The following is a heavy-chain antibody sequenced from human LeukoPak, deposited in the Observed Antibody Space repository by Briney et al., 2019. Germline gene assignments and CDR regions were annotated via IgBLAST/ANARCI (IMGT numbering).Heavy chain of an antibody. Sequence: PSETLPLTCTVSGGSISSYYWSWIRQPPGKGLEWIGYIYYSGSTNYNPSLKSRVTISVDTSKNQFSLKLSSVTAADTAVYYCARDAAVSGVLDYWGQGTLVTVSS. CDR1: GGSISSYY. V-gene: IGHV4-59*08. D-gene: IGHD6-19*01. CDR2: IYYSGST. CDR3: ARDAAVSGVLDY. J-gene: IGHJ4*02.